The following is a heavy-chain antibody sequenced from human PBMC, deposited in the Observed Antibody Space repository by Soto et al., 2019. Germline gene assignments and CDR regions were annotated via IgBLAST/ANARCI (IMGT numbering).Heavy chain of an antibody. Sequence: PSETLSLTCTVSGVSIRSYYLSWIRQPPGKGLEWIGEINHSGSTNYNPSLKSRVTISVDTSKNQFSLKLSSVTAADTAVYYCARGRVPPHRSYYYYYMDVWGKGTTVTVSS. V-gene: IGHV4-34*01. CDR1: GVSIRSYY. CDR2: INHSGST. CDR3: ARGRVPPHRSYYYYYMDV. J-gene: IGHJ6*03.